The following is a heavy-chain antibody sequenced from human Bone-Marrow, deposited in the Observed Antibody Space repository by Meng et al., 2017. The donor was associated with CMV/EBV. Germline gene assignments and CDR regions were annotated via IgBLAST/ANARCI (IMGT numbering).Heavy chain of an antibody. CDR1: GYTFTGYY. CDR2: INPNSGGT. CDR3: ARSDRNYCTNGVCYKY. V-gene: IGHV1-2*02. J-gene: IGHJ4*02. D-gene: IGHD2-8*01. Sequence: ASVKVSCKASGYTFTGYYMHWVRQAPGQGLEWMGWINPNSGGTNYAQKFQGRVTMTRDTSISTAYMELSRLRSDDTAVYYCARSDRNYCTNGVCYKYWVQGTLVTVSS.